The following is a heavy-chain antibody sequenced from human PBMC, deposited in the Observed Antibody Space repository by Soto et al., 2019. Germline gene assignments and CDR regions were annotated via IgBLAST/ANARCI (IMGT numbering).Heavy chain of an antibody. J-gene: IGHJ6*02. Sequence: GESLKISCKGSGYSFTSYWISWVRQMPGKGLEWMGRIDPSDSYTNYSPSFQGHVTISADKSISTAYLQWSSLKASDTAIYYCYILPSGDPYYGMDVWGQGTTVTVPS. CDR1: GYSFTSYW. V-gene: IGHV5-10-1*01. CDR2: IDPSDSYT. CDR3: YILPSGDPYYGMDV. D-gene: IGHD2-15*01.